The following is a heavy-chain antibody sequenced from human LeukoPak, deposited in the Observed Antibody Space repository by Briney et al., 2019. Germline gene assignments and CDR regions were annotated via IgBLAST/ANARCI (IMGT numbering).Heavy chain of an antibody. CDR3: AREYSSSSGSVSDY. D-gene: IGHD6-6*01. V-gene: IGHV3-21*01. CDR2: ISSTSNFI. CDR1: GFTFSSYS. Sequence: GGSLRLSCAASGFTFSSYSMNWVRQAPGKGLEWVSSISSTSNFIYYADSVKGRFTISRDNAKNSLYLQMNSLRDEDTAVYYCAREYSSSSGSVSDYWGQGTLVTVSS. J-gene: IGHJ4*02.